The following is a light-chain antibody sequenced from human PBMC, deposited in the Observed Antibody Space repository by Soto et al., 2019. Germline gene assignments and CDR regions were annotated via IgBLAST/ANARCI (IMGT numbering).Light chain of an antibody. CDR3: AAWDDSLGEV. CDR2: KNN. Sequence: QSALPQPPSSSGTPGQRVTISCSGSSSNIGNNDVYWYQQFPGTAPKLVVYKNNQRPSGVPDRFSGSKSGTSASLAISGLRSEDEADYYCAAWDDSLGEVFGTGTKVTVL. CDR1: SSNIGNND. J-gene: IGLJ1*01. V-gene: IGLV1-47*01.